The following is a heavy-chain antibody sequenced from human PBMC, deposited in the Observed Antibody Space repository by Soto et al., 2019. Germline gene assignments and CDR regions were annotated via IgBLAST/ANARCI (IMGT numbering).Heavy chain of an antibody. Sequence: SVKVSCKASGFTFTSSAVQWVRQARGQRLEWIGWIVVGSGNTNYAQKFQERVTITRDMSTSTAYMELSSLRSEDTAVYYCAAERNYDSSGYYEGNWFDPWGQGTLVTV. CDR2: IVVGSGNT. D-gene: IGHD3-22*01. V-gene: IGHV1-58*01. CDR1: GFTFTSSA. CDR3: AAERNYDSSGYYEGNWFDP. J-gene: IGHJ5*02.